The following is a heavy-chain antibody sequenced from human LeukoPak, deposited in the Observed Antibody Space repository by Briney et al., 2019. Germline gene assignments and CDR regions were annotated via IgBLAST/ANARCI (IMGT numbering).Heavy chain of an antibody. CDR3: ARGGSPIYYYYMDV. D-gene: IGHD2-2*01. Sequence: GASVEVSCKASGYTFTGYFMHWVRQAPGQGLEWMGWINPNSGGTNFAQKFQGRVTMARDTSISTAYMELSRLRSDDTAVYYCARGGSPIYYYYMDVWGKGTTVTISS. CDR2: INPNSGGT. J-gene: IGHJ6*03. V-gene: IGHV1-2*02. CDR1: GYTFTGYF.